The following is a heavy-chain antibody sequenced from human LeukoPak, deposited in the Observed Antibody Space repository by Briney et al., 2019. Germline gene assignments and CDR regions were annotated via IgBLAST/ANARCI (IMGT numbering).Heavy chain of an antibody. CDR2: ISGSGGST. D-gene: IGHD3-3*01. V-gene: IGHV3-23*01. CDR3: AKVPGLPSPPEPLRFLEWLL. J-gene: IGHJ4*02. Sequence: PGGSLRLSCAASGFTFSSYAMSWVRQAPGKGLEWVSAISGSGGSTYYADSVKGRFTISRDNSKNTLYLQMNSLRAEDTAVYYCAKVPGLPSPPEPLRFLEWLLWGQGTLVTVSS. CDR1: GFTFSSYA.